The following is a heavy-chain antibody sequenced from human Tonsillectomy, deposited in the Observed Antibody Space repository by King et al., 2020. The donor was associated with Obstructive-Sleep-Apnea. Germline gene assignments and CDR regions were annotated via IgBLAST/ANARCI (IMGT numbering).Heavy chain of an antibody. J-gene: IGHJ4*02. CDR2: IKSRYDGGTP. CDR3: TTGDPRRD. Sequence: VQLVESGGGLVEPGGSLRLSCTASGLTFTSAWMSGVLQAPGKGPEWVGRIKSRYDGGTPDYAAFVQGRLTLSRDDSKNTIDLQMSSLQGEDTAIYYCTTGDPRRDWGQGTLVTVSS. CDR1: GLTFTSAW. V-gene: IGHV3-15*01.